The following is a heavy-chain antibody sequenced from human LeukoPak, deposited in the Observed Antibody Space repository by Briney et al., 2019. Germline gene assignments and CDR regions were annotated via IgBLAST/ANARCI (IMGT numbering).Heavy chain of an antibody. D-gene: IGHD2-2*01. V-gene: IGHV3-23*01. CDR3: ARSRIPAAFFYYFDY. CDR1: GFAFSSYA. CDR2: ISGSGGST. Sequence: GGSLRLSCAASGFAFSSYAMSWVRQAPGKGLEWVSAISGSGGSTYYADSVRGRFTISRDNSKNTLYLQMNSLRAEDTAVYYCARSRIPAAFFYYFDYWGQGTLVTVSS. J-gene: IGHJ4*02.